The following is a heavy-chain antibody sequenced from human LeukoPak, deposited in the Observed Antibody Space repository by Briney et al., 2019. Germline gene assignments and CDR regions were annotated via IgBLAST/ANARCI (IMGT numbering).Heavy chain of an antibody. V-gene: IGHV3-30*18. J-gene: IGHJ4*02. CDR3: AKDLRYYDSSAYSLDY. D-gene: IGHD3-22*01. Sequence: PGGSLRLSCAASGFTFSSYGMHWVRQAPGKGLEWVAVISFDGSSKYYADSVKGRFTISRDDSKNTLYLQMNSLTAEDTAVFYCAKDLRYYDSSAYSLDYWGQGTLVTVSS. CDR1: GFTFSSYG. CDR2: ISFDGSSK.